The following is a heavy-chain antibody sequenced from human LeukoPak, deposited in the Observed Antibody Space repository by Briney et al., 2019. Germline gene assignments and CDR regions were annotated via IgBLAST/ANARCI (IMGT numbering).Heavy chain of an antibody. J-gene: IGHJ6*02. V-gene: IGHV4-39*01. CDR1: GGSISISIYY. D-gene: IGHD6-13*01. CDR3: ASIRAAGNYYDGMDV. CDR2: MHYSGST. Sequence: SETLSLTCTVSGGSISISIYYWGWIRQAPGKGLEWIATMHYSGSTYYNPSLKSRVTISVDTSKNQFPLRLSSVTAADTAVYYCASIRAAGNYYDGMDVWGQGTTVTVSS.